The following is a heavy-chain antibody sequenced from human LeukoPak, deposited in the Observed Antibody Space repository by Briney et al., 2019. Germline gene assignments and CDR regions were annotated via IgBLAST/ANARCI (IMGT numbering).Heavy chain of an antibody. CDR3: ARGPVALPNDRLSLFFDF. D-gene: IGHD2-8*01. V-gene: IGHV4-34*01. Sequence: SETLSLTCAVYGASFNTYYWTWIRQSPDKGLEWIGEVKHDGDTNVNPSLRSRVVMSVDASKNQFSLKMTSVTAADTAIYFCARGPVALPNDRLSLFFDFWGQGTLVTVSP. CDR1: GASFNTYY. J-gene: IGHJ5*01. CDR2: VKHDGDT.